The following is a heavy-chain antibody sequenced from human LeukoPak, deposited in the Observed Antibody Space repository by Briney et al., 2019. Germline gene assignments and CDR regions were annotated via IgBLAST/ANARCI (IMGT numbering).Heavy chain of an antibody. CDR3: ARGDIVVVVAARENYFFSD. CDR1: GGSISSGNYF. Sequence: SQTLSPTCTVSGGSISSGNYFWTWIRQPAGKGLEWIGYIYYSGSTNYNPSLKSRVTISVDTSKNQFSLKLSSVTAADTAVYYCARGDIVVVVAARENYFFSDWGQGTLVTVSS. CDR2: IYYSGST. V-gene: IGHV4-61*10. J-gene: IGHJ4*02. D-gene: IGHD2-15*01.